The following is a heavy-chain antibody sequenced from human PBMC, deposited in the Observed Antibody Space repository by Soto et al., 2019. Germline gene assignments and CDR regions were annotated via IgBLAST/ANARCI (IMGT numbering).Heavy chain of an antibody. CDR3: ARSESMDYMDV. D-gene: IGHD3-10*01. CDR2: IWYDGSNK. Sequence: GGSLRLSCAASGFTFSSYGMHWVRQAPGKGLEWVAVIWYDGSNKYYADSVKGRFTISRDNSKNTLYLQMNSLRAEDTAVYYCARSESMDYMDVWGKGTTVTVSS. V-gene: IGHV3-33*01. J-gene: IGHJ6*03. CDR1: GFTFSSYG.